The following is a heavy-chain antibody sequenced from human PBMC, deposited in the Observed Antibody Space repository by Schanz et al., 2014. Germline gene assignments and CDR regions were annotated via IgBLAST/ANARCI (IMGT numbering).Heavy chain of an antibody. CDR3: ATIGVNDYWRFGLDL. CDR2: LNPHSGGT. CDR1: GYTFTDYY. D-gene: IGHD3-16*01. J-gene: IGHJ6*02. V-gene: IGHV1-2*02. Sequence: QVQLVQSGAEVKRPGASVKISCKASGYTFTDYYMNWVRQAPGQGLEWMGWLNPHSGGTHYALRFQGRVTMTRDTSINTAYMELRRLRSADTAVYYCATIGVNDYWRFGLDLWGQGTTVTVSS.